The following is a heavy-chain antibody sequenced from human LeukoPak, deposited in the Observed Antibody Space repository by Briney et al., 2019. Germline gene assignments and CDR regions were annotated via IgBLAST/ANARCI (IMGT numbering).Heavy chain of an antibody. CDR2: IRGSGVSS. D-gene: IGHD1-7*01. Sequence: GGSLRLSCAASGFTFSRYAMSWGRQAPGKGLEGGSAIRGSGVSSYYADSLNGRFTTSRDNAKNSLYLQITNPITEDLALYYCAKSSGTTWYYYMAVWGKGTTVTVSS. CDR3: AKSSGTTWYYYMAV. J-gene: IGHJ6*03. CDR1: GFTFSRYA. V-gene: IGHV3-23*01.